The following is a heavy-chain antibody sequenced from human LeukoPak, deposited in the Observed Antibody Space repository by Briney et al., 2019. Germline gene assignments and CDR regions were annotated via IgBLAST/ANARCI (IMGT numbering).Heavy chain of an antibody. CDR3: ATGFRSGSYYWYFDL. V-gene: IGHV1-24*01. Sequence: ASVKVSCKVSGYTLTELSMHWVRQAPGKGLEWMGGFDPEDGETIYAQKFQGRVTMTEDTSTDTAYMELSSLRSEDTAVYYCATGFRSGSYYWYFDLWGRGTLVTVSS. CDR1: GYTLTELS. CDR2: FDPEDGET. D-gene: IGHD1-26*01. J-gene: IGHJ2*01.